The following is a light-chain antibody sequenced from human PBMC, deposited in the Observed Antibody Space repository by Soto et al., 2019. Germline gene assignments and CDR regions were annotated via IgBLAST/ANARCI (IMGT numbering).Light chain of an antibody. Sequence: QSALTQPASVSGSPGQSITISCTGTSSDVGAYNYDSWYQQHHPGEAPKLIIYDVSHRPSGVSNRFSGSKSGNTASLTISGLQTEDEADYYCSSYTSATTSVFGTGTKVTVL. CDR2: DVS. CDR3: SSYTSATTSV. CDR1: SSDVGAYNY. J-gene: IGLJ1*01. V-gene: IGLV2-14*03.